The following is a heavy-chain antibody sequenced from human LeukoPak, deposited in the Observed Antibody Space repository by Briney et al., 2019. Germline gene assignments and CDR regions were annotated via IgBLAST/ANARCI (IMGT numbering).Heavy chain of an antibody. J-gene: IGHJ4*02. V-gene: IGHV3-23*01. CDR3: AKDGQGTY. CDR2: ITGSGIT. Sequence: GGSLRLSCAASGFIFSNCAMSWVRQAPGKGPEWVSGITGSGITYYADSVKGRFTVSRDNSKNTLYLQMNSLRAEDTAVYYCAKDGQGTYWGQGTLVTVSS. D-gene: IGHD3-10*01. CDR1: GFIFSNCA.